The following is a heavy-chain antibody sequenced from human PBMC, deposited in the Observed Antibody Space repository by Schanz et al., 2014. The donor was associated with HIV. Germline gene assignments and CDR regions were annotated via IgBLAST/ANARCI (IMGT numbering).Heavy chain of an antibody. J-gene: IGHJ1*01. D-gene: IGHD4-17*01. V-gene: IGHV3-33*08. Sequence: QVQLVESGGGVVQPGRSLRLSCEASGFTFRSYAMHWVRQAPGKGLEWVAILWFDGSIDYYVDSVKGRFTISRDNSKNTLFLQMNSLSPEDTGIYYCARDNRGDYYLDSWGQGTLVTVSS. CDR3: ARDNRGDYYLDS. CDR1: GFTFRSYA. CDR2: LWFDGSID.